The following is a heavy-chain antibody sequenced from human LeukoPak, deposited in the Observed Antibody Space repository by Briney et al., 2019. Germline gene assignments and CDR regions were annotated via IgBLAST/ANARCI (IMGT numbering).Heavy chain of an antibody. Sequence: GGSLRLSCAASGFIFSDYSMNWVRQAPGKGLEWVAPISISTTYIDYADSVKGRFTISRDNARNSLYLQMNSLRAEDTAVYYCARVRLQSFNNWFDPWGQGTLVTVSS. CDR2: ISISTTYI. CDR3: ARVRLQSFNNWFDP. D-gene: IGHD5-24*01. V-gene: IGHV3-21*04. J-gene: IGHJ5*02. CDR1: GFIFSDYS.